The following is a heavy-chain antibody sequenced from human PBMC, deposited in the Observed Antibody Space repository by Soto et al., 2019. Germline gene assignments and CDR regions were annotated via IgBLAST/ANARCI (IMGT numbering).Heavy chain of an antibody. CDR1: GGSISSGGYY. CDR2: IYYSGST. J-gene: IGHJ4*02. V-gene: IGHV4-31*03. D-gene: IGHD5-18*01. CDR3: ATSRYVDTAMVTDY. Sequence: SETLSLTCTVSGGSISSGGYYWSWIRQHPGKGLEWIGYIYYSGSTYYNPPLKSRVTISVDTSKNQFSLKLSSVTAADTAVYYCATSRYVDTAMVTDYWGQGTLVTVSS.